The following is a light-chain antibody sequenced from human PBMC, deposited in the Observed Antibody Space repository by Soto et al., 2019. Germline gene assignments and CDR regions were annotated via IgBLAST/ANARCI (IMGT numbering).Light chain of an antibody. J-gene: IGKJ5*01. CDR1: QSFSSTY. CDR3: QQYGSSPIT. CDR2: GAS. Sequence: EIVLTQSPVTLSLSPGEIATLSCSASQSFSSTYLAWYQQKPGQAPRLLVYGASSRATGIPDRFSGFGSGTDFNLTISRLEHEEFAVYFCQQYGSSPITFGPGTRLEIK. V-gene: IGKV3-20*01.